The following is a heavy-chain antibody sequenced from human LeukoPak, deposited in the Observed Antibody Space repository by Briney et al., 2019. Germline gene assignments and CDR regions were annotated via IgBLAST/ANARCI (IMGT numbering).Heavy chain of an antibody. Sequence: SETLSLTCTVSGDSISSRSYYWGWIRQPPGKGLEWIGSIYYSGSTYYNPSLKSRVTISVDTSKNQFSLKLSSVTAADTAVYYCARDYGSGSFGYWGQGTLVTVSS. CDR1: GDSISSRSYY. V-gene: IGHV4-39*07. D-gene: IGHD3-10*01. CDR3: ARDYGSGSFGY. J-gene: IGHJ4*02. CDR2: IYYSGST.